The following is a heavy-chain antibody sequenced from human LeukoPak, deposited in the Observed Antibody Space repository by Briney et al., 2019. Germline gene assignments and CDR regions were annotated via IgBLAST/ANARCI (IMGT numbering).Heavy chain of an antibody. CDR2: VRNKANSYST. J-gene: IGHJ4*02. Sequence: GGSLRLSCAASGFTFSDYYMDWVRQAPGKGLQWVGRVRNKANSYSTNYAASVKGRFTISRDDSRNSLYLQMNSLRVEDTAVYFCTRGRGGGSYFDYWGQGTLVTVSS. CDR1: GFTFSDYY. D-gene: IGHD1-26*01. V-gene: IGHV3-72*01. CDR3: TRGRGGGSYFDY.